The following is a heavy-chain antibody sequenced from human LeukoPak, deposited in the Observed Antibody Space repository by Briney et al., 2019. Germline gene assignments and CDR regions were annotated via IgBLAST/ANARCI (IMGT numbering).Heavy chain of an antibody. V-gene: IGHV3-21*01. CDR3: ARPSGDEYSSSWSDAFDI. Sequence: GGSLRLSCAASGFTFSSYSMNWVRQAPGKGLEWVSSISSSSSYIYYADSVKGRFTISRDNAKNSLYLQMNSLRAEDTAVYYCARPSGDEYSSSWSDAFDIWGQGTMVTVSS. CDR2: ISSSSSYI. D-gene: IGHD6-13*01. CDR1: GFTFSSYS. J-gene: IGHJ3*02.